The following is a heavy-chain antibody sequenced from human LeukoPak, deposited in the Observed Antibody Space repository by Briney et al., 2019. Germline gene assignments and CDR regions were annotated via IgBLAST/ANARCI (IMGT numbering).Heavy chain of an antibody. Sequence: ASVKVSCKASGYTFTSYDINWVRQATGQGLEWMGWMNPNSGNTGYAQKFQGRVTITRNTSISTAYMELSSLRSEDTAVYYCAREGYYYDSSGYSKDAFDIWGQGTMVTVSS. CDR1: GYTFTSYD. D-gene: IGHD3-22*01. V-gene: IGHV1-8*03. CDR3: AREGYYYDSSGYSKDAFDI. J-gene: IGHJ3*02. CDR2: MNPNSGNT.